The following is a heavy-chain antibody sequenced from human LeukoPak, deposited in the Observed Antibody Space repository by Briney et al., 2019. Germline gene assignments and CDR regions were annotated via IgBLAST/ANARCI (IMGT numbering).Heavy chain of an antibody. CDR2: IYYSGST. CDR3: ANFCSIPSCHPRRVFDF. CDR1: GGSISSYY. J-gene: IGHJ3*01. Sequence: SETLSLTCTASGGSISSYYWSWIRQPPGKGLEWIGYIYYSGSTNYNPSLKSRVIISVDTSKNQFSLKLSSVTAADTAVYYCANFCSIPSCHPRRVFDFWGKGKMVTVSS. V-gene: IGHV4-59*08. D-gene: IGHD2-2*01.